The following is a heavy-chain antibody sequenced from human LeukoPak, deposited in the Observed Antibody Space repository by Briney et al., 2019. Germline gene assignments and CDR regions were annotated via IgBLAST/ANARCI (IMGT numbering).Heavy chain of an antibody. D-gene: IGHD3-22*01. J-gene: IGHJ4*02. CDR3: ARASHYSDSSDYPDY. CDR2: IHWSGGST. CDR1: GFTFDDYG. Sequence: GGSLRLSCAASGFTFDDYGMSWVRQAPGKGLEWVSGIHWSGGSTGYADSVKGRFTISRDNAKNSLYLQMNSLRAEDTALYYCARASHYSDSSDYPDYWGQGTLVTVSS. V-gene: IGHV3-20*04.